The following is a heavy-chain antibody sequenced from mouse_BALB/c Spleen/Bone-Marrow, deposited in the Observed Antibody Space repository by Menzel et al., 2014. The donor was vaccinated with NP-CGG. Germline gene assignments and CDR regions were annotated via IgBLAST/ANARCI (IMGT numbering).Heavy chain of an antibody. D-gene: IGHD2-1*01. CDR2: INPSNGGT. CDR3: TRSYYGNYFDV. J-gene: IGHJ1*01. V-gene: IGHV1S81*02. CDR1: GYTFTSYY. Sequence: VQLQQSGAELVKPGAPVKLSCKASGYTFTSYYMYWVKQRPGQGLEWIGEINPSNGGTNFNEKFESKATLTVDKSSSTAYTQLSSLTPEDSAVYYCTRSYYGNYFDVWGAGTTVTVSS.